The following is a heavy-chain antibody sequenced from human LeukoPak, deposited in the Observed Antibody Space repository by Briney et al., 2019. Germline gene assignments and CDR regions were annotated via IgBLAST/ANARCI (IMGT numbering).Heavy chain of an antibody. CDR2: ISGSGGST. Sequence: GGSLRLSCAASGFTFSSYAMSWVRQAPGKGLEWVSAISGSGGSTYYADSVKGRFTISRDNSKNTLYLQMNSLRAEDTAVYYCAKDYDIVLMVYAFDYWGQGTLVTVSS. D-gene: IGHD2-8*01. J-gene: IGHJ4*02. CDR1: GFTFSSYA. CDR3: AKDYDIVLMVYAFDY. V-gene: IGHV3-23*01.